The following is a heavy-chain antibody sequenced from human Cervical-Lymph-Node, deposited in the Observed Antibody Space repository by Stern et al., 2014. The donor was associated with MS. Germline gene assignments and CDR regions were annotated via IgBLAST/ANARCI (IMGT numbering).Heavy chain of an antibody. J-gene: IGHJ6*02. CDR2: ISSDGRKK. Sequence: QVQLVESGGGVVQPGRSLRLSCVVSGFTSSRFGIHWVRQAPGMGLEWVALISSDGRKKYYGDSVKGRFTVSRDTSKNTILLQTDSPRPDDTAVYYCAKDVPGTSGMDVWGQGTTVTVSS. CDR1: GFTSSRFG. CDR3: AKDVPGTSGMDV. V-gene: IGHV3-30*18. D-gene: IGHD2-2*01.